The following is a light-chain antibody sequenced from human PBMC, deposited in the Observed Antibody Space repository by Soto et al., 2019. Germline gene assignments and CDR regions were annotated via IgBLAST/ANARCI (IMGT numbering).Light chain of an antibody. CDR2: EIN. V-gene: IGLV2-8*01. J-gene: IGLJ1*01. Sequence: QSVLSQPPSAAGSPGQSVTISCTGTSSDVGGYKYVSWYQQHPGKAPKIMIYEINKRSSGVPDRFWGSKSGNTASLTISGLQAEDEAEYYCCSYAGTYYVFATGTKVTVL. CDR1: SSDVGGYKY. CDR3: CSYAGTYYV.